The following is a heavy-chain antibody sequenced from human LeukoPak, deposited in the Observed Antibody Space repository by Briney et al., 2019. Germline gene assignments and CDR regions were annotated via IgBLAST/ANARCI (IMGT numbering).Heavy chain of an antibody. CDR2: INHSGST. V-gene: IGHV4-34*01. CDR3: ATTVDFSHFDY. Sequence: SETLSLTCAVYGGSFSGYYWSWIRQPPGKGLEWIGEINHSGSTNYNPSLKSRVTISVDTSKNQFSLKLSSVTAADTAVYYCATTVDFSHFDYWGQGTLVTVSS. CDR1: GGSFSGYY. J-gene: IGHJ4*02. D-gene: IGHD4-23*01.